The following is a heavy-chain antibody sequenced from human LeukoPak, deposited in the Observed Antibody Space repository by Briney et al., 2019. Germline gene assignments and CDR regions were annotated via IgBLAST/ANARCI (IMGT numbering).Heavy chain of an antibody. CDR2: IWYDGSNK. CDR1: GVIFSDYG. V-gene: IGHV3-33*01. J-gene: IGHJ6*02. Sequence: PGGSLRLSCAASGVIFSDYGMHWVRQAPGKGLEWVAVIWYDGSNKFYSDSVKGRFTISRDNSKNTLYLQMNSLSAEDTAVYYCARDRHKYYGSGTYYNVGGMDVWGQGTTVTVSS. D-gene: IGHD3-10*01. CDR3: ARDRHKYYGSGTYYNVGGMDV.